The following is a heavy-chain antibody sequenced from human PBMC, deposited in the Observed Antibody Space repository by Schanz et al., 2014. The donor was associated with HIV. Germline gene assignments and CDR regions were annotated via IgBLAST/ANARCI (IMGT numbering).Heavy chain of an antibody. CDR3: ARGFQGFDY. D-gene: IGHD3-10*01. Sequence: QVQLVESGGGVVQPGRSLRLSCAASGFSFSNFGMHWVRQAPGKGLDWVSGITGSGVSTYYADSVKGRFTISRDNSKNTLYLQMNSLRAEDTSVYYCARGFQGFDYWGQGTLVTVSS. CDR2: ITGSGVST. V-gene: IGHV3-NL1*01. CDR1: GFSFSNFG. J-gene: IGHJ4*02.